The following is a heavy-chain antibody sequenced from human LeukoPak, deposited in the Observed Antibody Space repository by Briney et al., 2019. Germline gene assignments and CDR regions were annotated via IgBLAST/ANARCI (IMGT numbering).Heavy chain of an antibody. Sequence: GGSLRLSCAASGFTFSSYGMHWVRQAPGKGLEWVAVIRYDGSNKYYADSVKGRFTISRDNSKNTLYLQMNSLRAEDTAVYYCAKVKPVTMVRGVIIGFDYWGQGTLVTVSS. J-gene: IGHJ4*02. CDR1: GFTFSSYG. CDR3: AKVKPVTMVRGVIIGFDY. D-gene: IGHD3-10*01. V-gene: IGHV3-30*02. CDR2: IRYDGSNK.